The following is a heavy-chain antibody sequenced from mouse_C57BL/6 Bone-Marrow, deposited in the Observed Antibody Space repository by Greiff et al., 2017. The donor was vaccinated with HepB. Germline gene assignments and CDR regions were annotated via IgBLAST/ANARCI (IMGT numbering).Heavy chain of an antibody. D-gene: IGHD3-2*02. CDR2: IDPSDSYT. Sequence: VQLQQPGAELVMPGASVKLSCKASGYTFTSYWMHWVKQRPGQGLEWIGEIDPSDSYTNYNQKFKGKSTLTVDKSSSTAYMQLSSLTSEDSAVYYCARETAQAYYWGQGTSVTVSS. J-gene: IGHJ4*01. V-gene: IGHV1-69*01. CDR3: ARETAQAYY. CDR1: GYTFTSYW.